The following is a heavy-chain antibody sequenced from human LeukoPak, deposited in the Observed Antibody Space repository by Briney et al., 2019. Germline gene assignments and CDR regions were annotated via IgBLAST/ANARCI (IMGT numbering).Heavy chain of an antibody. CDR3: AKEGAYFGSGSYIGHYMDV. D-gene: IGHD3-10*01. V-gene: IGHV3-23*01. Sequence: GGSPRLSCAASGFTFSSYAMSWVRQAPGKGLEWVSAISGSGGSTYYADSVKGRFTISRDNSKNTLSLQMNSLRAEDAAVYYCAKEGAYFGSGSYIGHYMDVWGKGTTVTVSS. CDR1: GFTFSSYA. CDR2: ISGSGGST. J-gene: IGHJ6*03.